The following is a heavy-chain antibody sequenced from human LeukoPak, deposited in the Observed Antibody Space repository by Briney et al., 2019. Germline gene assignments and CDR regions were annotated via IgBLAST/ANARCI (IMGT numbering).Heavy chain of an antibody. CDR1: GGASSGYY. Sequence: SETLSLTCAVYGGASSGYYSTWIRQSPGKGLDWIGEIEHRGSTHYNPSLQSRVIISVDTSKSQFSLKLNSVTATDTALYYCAWTRDGYLRFWSQGTLVTVSS. V-gene: IGHV4-34*01. CDR3: AWTRDGYLRF. D-gene: IGHD3-22*01. J-gene: IGHJ4*02. CDR2: IEHRGST.